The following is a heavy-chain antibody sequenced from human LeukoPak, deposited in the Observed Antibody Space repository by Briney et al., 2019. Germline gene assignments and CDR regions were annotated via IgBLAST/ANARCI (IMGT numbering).Heavy chain of an antibody. CDR3: ANGGGSQTFDY. CDR1: GFTFSSYA. D-gene: IGHD3-10*01. J-gene: IGHJ4*02. Sequence: PGGSLRLSCAASGFTFSSYAMSWLRQAPGKGLEWVSAISTSGARAYYADSVKGRFTIYRHNSKNTLYLQMNSVRAEDTAVYYCANGGGSQTFDYWGQGTVVTVSS. CDR2: ISTSGARA. V-gene: IGHV3-23*01.